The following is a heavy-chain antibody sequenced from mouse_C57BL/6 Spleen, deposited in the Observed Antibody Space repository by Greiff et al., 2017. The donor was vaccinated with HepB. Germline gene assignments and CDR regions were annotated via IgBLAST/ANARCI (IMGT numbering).Heavy chain of an antibody. V-gene: IGHV1-7*01. J-gene: IGHJ2*01. CDR1: GYTFTSYW. Sequence: QVQLKESGAELAKPGASVKLSCKASGYTFTSYWMHWVKQRPGQGLEWIGYINPSSGYTKYNQKFKDKATLTADKSSSTAYMQLSSLTYEDSAVYYCARSKDYSKGYFDYWGQGTTLTVSS. CDR3: ARSKDYSKGYFDY. CDR2: INPSSGYT. D-gene: IGHD2-5*01.